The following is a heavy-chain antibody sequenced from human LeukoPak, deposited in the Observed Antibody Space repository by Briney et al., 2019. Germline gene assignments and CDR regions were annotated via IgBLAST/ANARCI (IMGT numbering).Heavy chain of an antibody. CDR2: ISDNGGST. Sequence: GGSLRLSCAASGFTFSSYAMHWVSQAPGKGLEYVSTISDNGGSTFYANSVKGRFTISRDNSKNTLYLQMGSLRPEDMAVYYCARALIAARPDSLFDYWGQGTLVTVSS. D-gene: IGHD6-6*01. V-gene: IGHV3-64*01. CDR1: GFTFSSYA. J-gene: IGHJ4*02. CDR3: ARALIAARPDSLFDY.